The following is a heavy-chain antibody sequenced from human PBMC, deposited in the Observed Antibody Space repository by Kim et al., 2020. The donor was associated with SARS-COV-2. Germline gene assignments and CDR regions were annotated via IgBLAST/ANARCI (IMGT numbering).Heavy chain of an antibody. CDR2: SSGYL. CDR3: ASGRGGH. V-gene: IGHV3-21*01. Sequence: SSGYLYYADSVKGRFPISRDNAKNSLYLQMNSRRAEDTAVYYCASGRGGHWGQGTMVTGSS. J-gene: IGHJ3*01. D-gene: IGHD2-15*01.